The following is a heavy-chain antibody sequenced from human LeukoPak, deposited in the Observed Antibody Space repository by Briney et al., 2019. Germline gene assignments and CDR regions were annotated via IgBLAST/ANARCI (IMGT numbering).Heavy chain of an antibody. CDR1: GYSFTSYW. J-gene: IGHJ4*02. CDR3: ARGVNGYYDILTGLRGPYYFDY. V-gene: IGHV5-51*01. Sequence: GESLKISCKGSGYSFTSYWIGWVRQMPGKGLEWMGIIYPGDSDTRYSPSFQGQVTISADKSISTAYLQWSSLKASDTAMYYCARGVNGYYDILTGLRGPYYFDYWGQGTLVTVSS. CDR2: IYPGDSDT. D-gene: IGHD3-9*01.